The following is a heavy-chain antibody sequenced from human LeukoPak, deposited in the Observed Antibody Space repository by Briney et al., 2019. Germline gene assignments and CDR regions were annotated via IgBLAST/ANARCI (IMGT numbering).Heavy chain of an antibody. CDR2: INHSGST. CDR1: GGSISSYY. CDR3: ARELRTVAYYYMDV. Sequence: SETLSLTCTVSGGSISSYYWSWIRQPPGKGLEWIGEINHSGSTNYNPSLKSRVTISVDTSKNQFSLKMSFVTAADTAVYYCARELRTVAYYYMDVWGKGTTVTVSS. V-gene: IGHV4-34*01. J-gene: IGHJ6*03. D-gene: IGHD2-15*01.